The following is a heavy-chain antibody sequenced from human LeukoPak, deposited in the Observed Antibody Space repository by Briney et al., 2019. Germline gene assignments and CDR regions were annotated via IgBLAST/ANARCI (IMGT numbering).Heavy chain of an antibody. CDR1: GVSFSGYY. J-gene: IGHJ4*02. CDR2: INHSGST. Sequence: PSETLSLTCAVYGVSFSGYYWSWIRQPPGKGLEWIGEINHSGSTNYNPSLKSRVTITADTSKNQFSLKLSSVRTADTVLYYCARGGVWGSSYFDYWGQGTLVTVSS. D-gene: IGHD3-16*01. CDR3: ARGGVWGSSYFDY. V-gene: IGHV4-34*01.